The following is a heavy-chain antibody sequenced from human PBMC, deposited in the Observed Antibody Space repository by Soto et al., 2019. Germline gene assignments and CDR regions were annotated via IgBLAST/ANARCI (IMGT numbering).Heavy chain of an antibody. CDR2: IIPILGIA. CDR3: ARDRYYDILTGYASNWFDP. V-gene: IGHV1-69*08. Sequence: QVQLVQSGAEVKKPGSSVKVSCKASGGTFSSYTISWVRQAPGQGLEWMGRIIPILGIANYAQKFQGRVTITADKSTSTAYMELSSLRSEDTAVYYCARDRYYDILTGYASNWFDPWGQGTLVTVSS. CDR1: GGTFSSYT. J-gene: IGHJ5*02. D-gene: IGHD3-9*01.